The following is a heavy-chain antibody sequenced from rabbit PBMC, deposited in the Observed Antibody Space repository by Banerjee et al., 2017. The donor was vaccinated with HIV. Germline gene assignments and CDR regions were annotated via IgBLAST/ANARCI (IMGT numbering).Heavy chain of an antibody. Sequence: EESGGDLVQPEGSLTLTCKASGLDFSSSYWICWVRQAPGKRPEWIACIYTGSSANTYYASWAKGRFTISKTSSTTVTLQMTSLTAADTATYFCARESTYGGNDYYVLWGQGTLVTVS. J-gene: IGHJ3*01. CDR2: IYTGSSANT. D-gene: IGHD8-1*01. CDR1: GLDFSSSYW. CDR3: ARESTYGGNDYYVL. V-gene: IGHV1S45*01.